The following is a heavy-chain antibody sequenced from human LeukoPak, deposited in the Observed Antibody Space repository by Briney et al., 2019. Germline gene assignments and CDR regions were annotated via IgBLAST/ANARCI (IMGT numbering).Heavy chain of an antibody. CDR3: ARHGRLHWDNYFYYGMDV. D-gene: IGHD1/OR15-1a*01. CDR2: IYYSGST. V-gene: IGHV4-39*01. J-gene: IGHJ6*02. CDR1: GGSISSSSYY. Sequence: SETLSLTCTVSGGSISSSSYYWGWIRQPPGKGLEWIGSIYYSGSTYYNPSLKSRVTISVDTSKNQFSLKLSSVTAADTAVYYCARHGRLHWDNYFYYGMDVWGQGTTVTVSS.